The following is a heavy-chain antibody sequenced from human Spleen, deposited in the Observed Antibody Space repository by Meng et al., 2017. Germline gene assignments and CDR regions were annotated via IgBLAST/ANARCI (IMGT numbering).Heavy chain of an antibody. CDR1: GYTFTSYA. Sequence: QVRFVESGAEGKKPGASVKVSCKASGYTFTSYAMHWVRQAPGQRLEWMGWINAGNGNTKYSQKFQGRVTITRDTSASTAYMELSSLRSEDTAVYYCARGVGDYGNKNWFDPWGQGTLVTVSS. V-gene: IGHV1-3*01. D-gene: IGHD1-26*01. CDR3: ARGVGDYGNKNWFDP. J-gene: IGHJ5*02. CDR2: INAGNGNT.